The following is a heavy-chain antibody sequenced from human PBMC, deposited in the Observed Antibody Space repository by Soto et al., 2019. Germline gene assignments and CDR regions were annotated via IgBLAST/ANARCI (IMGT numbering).Heavy chain of an antibody. V-gene: IGHV3-23*01. J-gene: IGHJ6*02. Sequence: GGSLRLSCAASGFTFSSYAMSWVRQAPGKGLEWVSAISGSGGSTYYADSVKGRFTISRDNSKNTLYLQMNSLRAEDTAVYYCAKSGSGDSSGYHWGPYYGMDVWGQGTTVTVSS. CDR1: GFTFSSYA. D-gene: IGHD3-22*01. CDR2: ISGSGGST. CDR3: AKSGSGDSSGYHWGPYYGMDV.